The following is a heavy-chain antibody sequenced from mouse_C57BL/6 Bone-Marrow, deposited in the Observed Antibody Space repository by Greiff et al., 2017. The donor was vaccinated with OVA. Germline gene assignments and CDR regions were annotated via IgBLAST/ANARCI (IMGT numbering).Heavy chain of an antibody. Sequence: QVQLQQPGAELVKPGASVKLSCKASGYTFTSYWMHWVKQRPGQGLEWIGMIHPNSGSTNYNEKFKSKATLTVDKSSSTAYMQLSSLTSEDSAVYYCARRGIRNYSAHWYFDVWGTGTTVTVSS. CDR3: ARRGIRNYSAHWYFDV. V-gene: IGHV1-64*01. CDR1: GYTFTSYW. CDR2: IHPNSGST. J-gene: IGHJ1*03. D-gene: IGHD2-1*01.